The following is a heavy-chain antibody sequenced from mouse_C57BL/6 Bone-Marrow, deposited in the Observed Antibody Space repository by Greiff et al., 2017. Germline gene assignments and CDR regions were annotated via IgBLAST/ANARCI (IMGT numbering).Heavy chain of an antibody. Sequence: EVKLQESGPVLVKPGASVKMSCKASGYTFTDYYMNWVKQSHGKSLEWIGVINPYNGGTSYNQKFKGKATLTVDKSSSTAYMELNSLTSEDSAVYYCAIFYDGYYVYAMDYWGQGTSVTVSS. CDR2: INPYNGGT. D-gene: IGHD2-3*01. CDR3: AIFYDGYYVYAMDY. J-gene: IGHJ4*01. V-gene: IGHV1-19*01. CDR1: GYTFTDYY.